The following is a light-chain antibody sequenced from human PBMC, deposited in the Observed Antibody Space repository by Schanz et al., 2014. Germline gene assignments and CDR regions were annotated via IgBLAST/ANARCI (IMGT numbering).Light chain of an antibody. CDR3: LMYGASGMWL. CDR1: SDSVSTDYY. V-gene: IGLV8-61*01. J-gene: IGLJ3*02. CDR2: STN. Sequence: QTVVTQEPSCSVSPGGTVTLTCGLSSDSVSTDYYPSWFQQAPGQTPRPLIYSTNTRSSGVPDRFSGSILEKKAALTITGAEADEESNYYWLMYGASGMWLFGGGT.